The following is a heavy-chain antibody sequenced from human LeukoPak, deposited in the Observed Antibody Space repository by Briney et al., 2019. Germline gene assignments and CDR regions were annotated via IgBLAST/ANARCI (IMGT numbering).Heavy chain of an antibody. D-gene: IGHD3-22*01. V-gene: IGHV1-69*13. J-gene: IGHJ4*02. CDR1: GGSFSNYA. Sequence: ASVKVSCKASGGSFSNYAFSWVRQAPGQGLEWMGGIIPIFGTANYAQKFQGRVTITADESTSTAYMELSSLRSEDTAVYYCARAPSYYYDSSGYYLYWGQGTLVTVSS. CDR2: IIPIFGTA. CDR3: ARAPSYYYDSSGYYLY.